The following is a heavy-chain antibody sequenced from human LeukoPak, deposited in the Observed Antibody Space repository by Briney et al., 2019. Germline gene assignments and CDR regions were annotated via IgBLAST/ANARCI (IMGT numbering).Heavy chain of an antibody. D-gene: IGHD3-22*01. Sequence: SSVKVYCKTSGYTFTSYAMNWVRQASGQGLELMGWINTNTGNPTYAQGFTGRFVFSLDTSVSTAYLQISSLKAEDTAVYYCARDGGYDSSGYFYYYYMDVWGKGTTVTVSS. CDR3: ARDGGYDSSGYFYYYYMDV. V-gene: IGHV7-4-1*02. J-gene: IGHJ6*03. CDR1: GYTFTSYA. CDR2: INTNTGNP.